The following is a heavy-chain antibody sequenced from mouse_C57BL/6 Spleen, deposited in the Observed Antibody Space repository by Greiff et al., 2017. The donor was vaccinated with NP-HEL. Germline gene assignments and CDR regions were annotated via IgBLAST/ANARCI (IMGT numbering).Heavy chain of an antibody. J-gene: IGHJ3*01. CDR3: ARHYSTKGFAY. Sequence: EVKLMESGGGLVKPGGSLKLSCAASGFTFSSYTMSWVRQTPEKRLEWVATISGGGGNTYYPDSVKGRFTISRDNAKNTLYLQMSSLRSEDTALYYCARHYSTKGFAYWGQGTLVTVSA. CDR1: GFTFSSYT. CDR2: ISGGGGNT. D-gene: IGHD5-1*01. V-gene: IGHV5-9*01.